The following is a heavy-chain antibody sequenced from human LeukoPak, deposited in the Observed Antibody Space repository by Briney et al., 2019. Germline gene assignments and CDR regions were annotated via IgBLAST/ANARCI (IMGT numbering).Heavy chain of an antibody. CDR1: GYTFTSNY. Sequence: GASVKVSCKAFGYTFTSNYMHWVRQAPGQGPEWMGVISPSGGSTTYAQKFQGRVTLTRDMSTSTDYLELSSLRSEDTAVYYCARSLYYDILTGYPGPFDIWGQGTMVTVSS. V-gene: IGHV1-46*01. CDR3: ARSLYYDILTGYPGPFDI. D-gene: IGHD3-9*01. CDR2: ISPSGGST. J-gene: IGHJ3*02.